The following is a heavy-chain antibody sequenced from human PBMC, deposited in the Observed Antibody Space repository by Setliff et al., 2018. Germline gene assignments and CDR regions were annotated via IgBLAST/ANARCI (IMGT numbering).Heavy chain of an antibody. CDR1: GGSISSTNHY. CDR2: LSYSGST. V-gene: IGHV4-61*01. J-gene: IGHJ4*02. Sequence: KTSETLSLTCTVSGGSISSTNHYWSWIRQPPGKGLEWIGDLSYSGSTKYNPSLKNRVTISVDTSKKQSSLKLNSMTAADTAMYYCAREVVDGFSSSWYPPTYLDSWGQGILVTVSS. CDR3: AREVVDGFSSSWYPPTYLDS. D-gene: IGHD6-13*01.